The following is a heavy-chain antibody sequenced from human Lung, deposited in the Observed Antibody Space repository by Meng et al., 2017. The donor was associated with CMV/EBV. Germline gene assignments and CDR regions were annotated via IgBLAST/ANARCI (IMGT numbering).Heavy chain of an antibody. CDR1: GFSVSSNY. J-gene: IGHJ3*01. Sequence: GGSXRLXCAASGFSVSSNYMGWVRQAPGRGLEWVSVIYTGGIRSDGDTDYVDSAKGRFTISRDKSENTLYLQMDNLRPEDTAVYYCARREMYGYKEALYTFKSWGQGKRVTVS. V-gene: IGHV3-66*02. CDR2: IYTGGIRSDGDT. CDR3: ARREMYGYKEALYTFKS. D-gene: IGHD5-12*01.